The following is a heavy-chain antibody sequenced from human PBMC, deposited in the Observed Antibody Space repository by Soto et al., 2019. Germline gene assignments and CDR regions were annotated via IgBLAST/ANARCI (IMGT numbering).Heavy chain of an antibody. V-gene: IGHV4-30-4*01. Sequence: QVQLQESGPGLEKPSQTLSLSCTVSGGSITSEYSCWSWIRQPPGEGLEWIGHIFDSGTTYTNPSLRSQVAISLDTSKNHFSLTLSSVTAADTAVYYCARGPSGDKVHYWGQGALVTVSS. CDR2: IFDSGTT. D-gene: IGHD7-27*01. J-gene: IGHJ4*02. CDR1: GGSITSEYSC. CDR3: ARGPSGDKVHY.